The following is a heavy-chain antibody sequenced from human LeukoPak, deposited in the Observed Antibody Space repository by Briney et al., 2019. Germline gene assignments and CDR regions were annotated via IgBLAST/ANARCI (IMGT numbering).Heavy chain of an antibody. CDR2: ISPSGDIT. Sequence: PGGTLRLSCAASGFIFSSHGMNWVRQAPGKGLEWVSGISPSGDITYYADSVKGRFTISRDNAKNTLYLQMNSLRAEDTAVYYCMVVTAILDAFDIWGQGTMVTVSS. D-gene: IGHD2-21*02. J-gene: IGHJ3*02. V-gene: IGHV3-23*01. CDR3: MVVTAILDAFDI. CDR1: GFIFSSHG.